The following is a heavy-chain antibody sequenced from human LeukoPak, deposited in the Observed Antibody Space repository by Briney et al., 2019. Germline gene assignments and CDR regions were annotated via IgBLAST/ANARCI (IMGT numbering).Heavy chain of an antibody. V-gene: IGHV3-7*01. CDR3: ARGAVPYYYYYSMDV. CDR1: GFTFSNYW. D-gene: IGHD1-26*01. Sequence: PGGPLRLSCAASGFTFSNYWMSWVRQAPGKGLEWVANIKQDGSEKYYVDSVKGRFTISRDNAKNSLYVQMNSLRAEDTAVYYCARGAVPYYYYYSMDVWGQGTTVTVSS. CDR2: IKQDGSEK. J-gene: IGHJ6*02.